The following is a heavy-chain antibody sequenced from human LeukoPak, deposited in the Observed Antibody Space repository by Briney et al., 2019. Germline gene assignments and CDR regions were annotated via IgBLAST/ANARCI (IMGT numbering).Heavy chain of an antibody. CDR3: ARRAPGPAEYFQH. Sequence: AGGSLRLSCAASGFTFSSYGMHWVRQAPGKGLEWVAFIRYDGSNKYYADSVKGRFTISRDNSKNTLYLQMNSLRAEDTAVYYCARRAPGPAEYFQHWGQGTLVTVSS. CDR1: GFTFSSYG. V-gene: IGHV3-30*02. CDR2: IRYDGSNK. J-gene: IGHJ1*01.